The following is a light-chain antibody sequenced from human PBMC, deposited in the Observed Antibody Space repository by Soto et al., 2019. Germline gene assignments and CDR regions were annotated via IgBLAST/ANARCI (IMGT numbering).Light chain of an antibody. J-gene: IGKJ2*01. CDR2: LGS. CDR3: MQALQTPPT. Sequence: DIVMTQSPLSLPVTPGEPASISCRSSQSLLHSNGYNYLDWYLQKPGQSPQLLIYLGSNRASGVLDRFSGSASGTDFTLKISRVEAEDVGVYYCMQALQTPPTFGQGTKLQIK. CDR1: QSLLHSNGYNY. V-gene: IGKV2-28*01.